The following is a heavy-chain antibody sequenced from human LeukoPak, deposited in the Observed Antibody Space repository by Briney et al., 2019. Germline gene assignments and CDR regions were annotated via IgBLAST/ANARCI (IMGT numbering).Heavy chain of an antibody. V-gene: IGHV4-59*12. D-gene: IGHD7-27*01. J-gene: IGHJ4*02. CDR2: IYYSGST. CDR1: GGSISSYY. CDR3: ARGRGLGIQTHLFDY. Sequence: SETLSLTCTVSGGSISSYYWSWIRQPPGKGLEWIGYIYYSGSTNYNPSLKSRVTISVDTSKNQFSLKLSSVTAADTAVYYCARGRGLGIQTHLFDYWGQGTLVTVSS.